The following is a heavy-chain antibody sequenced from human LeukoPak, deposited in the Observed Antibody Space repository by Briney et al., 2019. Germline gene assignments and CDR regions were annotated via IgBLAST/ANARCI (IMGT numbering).Heavy chain of an antibody. CDR1: GGSISSYY. CDR3: ARAMLAAHFDL. V-gene: IGHV4-59*01. D-gene: IGHD3-10*02. J-gene: IGHJ2*01. CDR2: IYYSGST. Sequence: SETLSLTCTVSGGSISSYYWSWIRQPPGKGLEWIGYIYYSGSTNYNPSLKSRVTVSVDTSKNQFSLKLSSVTAADTAVYYCARAMLAAHFDLWGRGTLVTVSS.